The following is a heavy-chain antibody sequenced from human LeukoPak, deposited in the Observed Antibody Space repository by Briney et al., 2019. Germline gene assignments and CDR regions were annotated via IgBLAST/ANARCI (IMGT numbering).Heavy chain of an antibody. CDR3: ARGGIVLMVYAPPHRRSYFDY. J-gene: IGHJ4*02. V-gene: IGHV4-34*01. D-gene: IGHD2-8*01. Sequence: SETLSLTCAVYGGSFSGYYWSWIRQPPGKGLEWIGEINHSGSTNYTPSLKSRVTISVDTSKNQFSLKLSSVTAADTAVYYCARGGIVLMVYAPPHRRSYFDYWGQGTLVTVSS. CDR1: GGSFSGYY. CDR2: INHSGST.